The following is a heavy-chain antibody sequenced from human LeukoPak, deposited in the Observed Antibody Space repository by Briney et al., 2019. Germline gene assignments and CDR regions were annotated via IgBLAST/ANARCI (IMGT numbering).Heavy chain of an antibody. CDR2: IIPILGIA. V-gene: IGHV1-69*04. CDR3: AREAAHYDILTGYRANYGMDV. Sequence: GASVKVSCKASGGTFSSYAISWVRQAPGQGLEWMGRIIPILGIANYAQKFQGRVTITVDKSTSTACMELSSLRSEDTAVYYCAREAAHYDILTGYRANYGMDVWGQGTTVAVSS. D-gene: IGHD3-9*01. CDR1: GGTFSSYA. J-gene: IGHJ6*02.